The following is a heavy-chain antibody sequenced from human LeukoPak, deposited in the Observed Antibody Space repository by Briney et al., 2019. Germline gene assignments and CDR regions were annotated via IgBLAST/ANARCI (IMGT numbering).Heavy chain of an antibody. J-gene: IGHJ4*02. Sequence: ASVKVSCKTSGYRFIDYYIHWVRQAPGKGLEWMGRINPNNGGSNFAQKFQGRFTLTRDTSTSTAFMELSSVTAADTAVYYCARENYGDLFPFDYWGQGTLVTVSS. D-gene: IGHD4-17*01. V-gene: IGHV1-2*02. CDR1: GYRFIDYY. CDR3: ARENYGDLFPFDY. CDR2: INPNNGGS.